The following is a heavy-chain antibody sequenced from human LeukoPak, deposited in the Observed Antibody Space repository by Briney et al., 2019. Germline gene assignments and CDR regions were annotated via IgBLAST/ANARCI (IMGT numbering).Heavy chain of an antibody. V-gene: IGHV1-2*02. D-gene: IGHD2-2*01. CDR2: INPNSGGT. CDR1: GYTFTGYY. CDR3: ARVPYIVVVPAAVGAFDI. Sequence: ASVKVSCKASGYTFTGYYMHWVRQAPGQGLEWMGWINPNSGGTNYAQKFQGRVTMTRDTSISTAYMELSRLRSDDTAVYYCARVPYIVVVPAAVGAFDIWGQGTMVTVSS. J-gene: IGHJ3*02.